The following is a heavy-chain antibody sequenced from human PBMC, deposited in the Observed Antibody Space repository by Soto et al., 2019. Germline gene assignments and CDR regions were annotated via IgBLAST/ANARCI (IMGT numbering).Heavy chain of an antibody. CDR1: GYTLTELS. Sequence: ASVKVSCKVSGYTLTELSMHWVRQAPGKGLEWMGGFDPEDGETIYAQKFQGRVTMTEDTSTDTAYMELSSLRSEDTAVYYCATIGCGGDCSNYYYGMDVWGQGTTVTVSS. CDR2: FDPEDGET. V-gene: IGHV1-24*01. J-gene: IGHJ6*02. D-gene: IGHD2-21*02. CDR3: ATIGCGGDCSNYYYGMDV.